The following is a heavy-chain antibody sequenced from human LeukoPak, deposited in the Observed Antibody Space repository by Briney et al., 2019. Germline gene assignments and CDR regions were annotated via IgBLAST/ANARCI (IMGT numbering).Heavy chain of an antibody. CDR3: ARRGPRDYYGMDV. J-gene: IGHJ6*02. CDR2: ISYDGSNK. D-gene: IGHD1-26*01. V-gene: IGHV3-30*03. Sequence: PGGSLRLSCAASGFTFSSYGMHWVRQAPGKGLEWVAVISYDGSNKYYADSVKGRFTFSRDNSKNTLYLQMNSLRAEDTAVYYCARRGPRDYYGMDVWGQGTTVTVSS. CDR1: GFTFSSYG.